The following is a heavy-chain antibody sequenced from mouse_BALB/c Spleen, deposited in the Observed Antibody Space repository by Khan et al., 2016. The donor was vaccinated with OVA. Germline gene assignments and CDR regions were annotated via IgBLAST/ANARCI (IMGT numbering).Heavy chain of an antibody. CDR3: ADHLTGSFAH. D-gene: IGHD4-1*01. CDR2: ISSGGDYT. V-gene: IGHV5-6*01. J-gene: IGHJ3*01. CDR1: GFTFSSYS. Sequence: EVELVESGGDLVKPGGSLKLSCAASGFTFSSYSMSWVRQTPDKRLEWVASISSGGDYTYYPDSVKGRFTISRDNAKNTLYLQMSDLKSEDTAMYYCADHLTGSFAHWSQGTLVTVSA.